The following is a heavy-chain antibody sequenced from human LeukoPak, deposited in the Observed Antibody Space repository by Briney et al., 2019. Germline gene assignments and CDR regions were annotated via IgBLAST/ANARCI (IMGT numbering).Heavy chain of an antibody. D-gene: IGHD2-2*01. CDR2: INHSGST. V-gene: IGHV4-39*07. CDR1: GGSISSGDYY. CDR3: ARVRYCSSTSCYGLGWLDY. J-gene: IGHJ4*02. Sequence: SETLSLTCTVSGGSISSGDYYWSWIRQPPGKGLEWIGEINHSGSTNYNPSLKSRVTISVDTSKNQFSLKLSSVTAADTAVYYCARVRYCSSTSCYGLGWLDYWGQGTLVTVSS.